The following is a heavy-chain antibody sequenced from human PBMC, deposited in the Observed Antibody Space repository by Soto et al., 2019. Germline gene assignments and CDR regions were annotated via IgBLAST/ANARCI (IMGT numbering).Heavy chain of an antibody. J-gene: IGHJ5*02. D-gene: IGHD1-26*01. V-gene: IGHV4-59*08. Sequence: PSETMCVTWSVAGGNIIGYGGSWIRQPPGKGLEWIGYIYYSGSTNYNPSLKSRVTISVDTSKNQFSLKLSSVTAADTAVYYCARAVVGKTINWFDPWGQGTLVTVSS. CDR2: IYYSGST. CDR3: ARAVVGKTINWFDP. CDR1: GGNIIGYG.